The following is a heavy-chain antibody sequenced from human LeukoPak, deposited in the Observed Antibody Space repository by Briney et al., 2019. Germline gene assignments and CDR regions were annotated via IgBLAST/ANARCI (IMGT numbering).Heavy chain of an antibody. Sequence: SETLSLTCAVYGGSFSGYYWSWIRQPPGKGLEWIWEINHSGSTNYNPSLKSRVTISVDTSKNQFSLKLSSVTAADTAVYYCARRYSSGFGPLGGNWFDPWGQGTLVTVSS. V-gene: IGHV4-34*01. CDR3: ARRYSSGFGPLGGNWFDP. CDR1: GGSFSGYY. J-gene: IGHJ5*02. CDR2: INHSGST. D-gene: IGHD6-19*01.